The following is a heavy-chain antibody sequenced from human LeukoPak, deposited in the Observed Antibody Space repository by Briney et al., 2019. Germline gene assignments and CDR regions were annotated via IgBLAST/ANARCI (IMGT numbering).Heavy chain of an antibody. CDR1: GYTFSSYG. V-gene: IGHV1-18*01. CDR3: ARAGRVVTSHFDY. CDR2: IGADSGDT. Sequence: GASVKVSCKASGYTFSSYGISWVRQAPGQGLEWMGWIGADSGDTSHAQKVQGRLTMTADTSTNTAYMELRSLRSDGTAVFYCARAGRVVTSHFDYWGQGTLVTVSS. J-gene: IGHJ4*02. D-gene: IGHD2-21*02.